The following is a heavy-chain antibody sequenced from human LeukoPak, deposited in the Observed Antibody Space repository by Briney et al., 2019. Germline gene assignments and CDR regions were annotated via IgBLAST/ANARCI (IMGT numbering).Heavy chain of an antibody. CDR2: IYPGDSDT. J-gene: IGHJ4*02. CDR1: GYSFTSYW. Sequence: GESLKISCKGSGYSFTSYWIGWVRQMPGKGLEWMGIIYPGDSDTRYSPSFQGQVTISADRSINTAYLQWSSLKASDSAMYYCARRGMYYYDGSGYYLDSWGQGTLVTVSS. CDR3: ARRGMYYYDGSGYYLDS. V-gene: IGHV5-51*01. D-gene: IGHD3-22*01.